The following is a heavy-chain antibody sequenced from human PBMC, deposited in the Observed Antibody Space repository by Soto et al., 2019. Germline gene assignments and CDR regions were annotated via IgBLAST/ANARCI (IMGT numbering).Heavy chain of an antibody. CDR1: GDSINKDY. CDR3: ARSRGLDY. V-gene: IGHV4-59*01. CDR2: ISYSGST. J-gene: IGHJ4*02. D-gene: IGHD3-10*01. Sequence: PSETLSLTCTVSGDSINKDYWSWIRQPPGKGLEWIGYISYSGSTNYNPSLKSRVTISVDTSKNQFSLKLSSVTTADTAVYYCARSRGLDYWGQGTLVTVSS.